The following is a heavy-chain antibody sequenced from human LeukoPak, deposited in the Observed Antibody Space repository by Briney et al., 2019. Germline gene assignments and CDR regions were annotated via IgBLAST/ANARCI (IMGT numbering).Heavy chain of an antibody. D-gene: IGHD3-22*01. CDR1: GGSFSGYY. CDR2: INHSGST. CDR3: ARKFRGYYDSTRRYYFDY. V-gene: IGHV4-34*01. J-gene: IGHJ4*02. Sequence: SETLSLTCAVYGGSFSGYYWSWIRQPPGKGLEWIGEINHSGSTNYNPSLKSRVTISVDTSKNQFSLKLSSVTAADTAVYYCARKFRGYYDSTRRYYFDYWGQGTPVTVSS.